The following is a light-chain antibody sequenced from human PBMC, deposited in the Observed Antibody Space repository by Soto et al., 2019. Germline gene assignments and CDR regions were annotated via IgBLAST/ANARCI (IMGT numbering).Light chain of an antibody. J-gene: IGLJ3*02. CDR2: DVS. V-gene: IGLV2-14*01. CDR1: SSDVGGYDY. Sequence: QSVLTQPASVSGSPGQSITISCTGTSSDVGGYDYVSWYQQHPGKAPKLMIYDVSDRPSGVSNRFSGSKSGNTASLTISGLQAEDEADYYCSSYTGISSYKSSGTHWVFGGGTKLTVL. CDR3: SSYTGISSYKSSGTHWV.